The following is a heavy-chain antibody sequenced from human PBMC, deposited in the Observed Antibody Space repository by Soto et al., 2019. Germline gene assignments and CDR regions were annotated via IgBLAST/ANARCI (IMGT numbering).Heavy chain of an antibody. V-gene: IGHV4-59*13. CDR3: AREGYGERKSWFDP. CDR1: GGSIISYY. CDR2: IYYSGST. D-gene: IGHD5-12*01. Sequence: SETLSLTCTVSGGSIISYYCIFIRHPPGKGLEWIGYIYYSGSTNYNPSLKSRVTISVDTSKNQFSLKLSSVTAADTAVYYCAREGYGERKSWFDPWGQGTLVTVSS. J-gene: IGHJ5*02.